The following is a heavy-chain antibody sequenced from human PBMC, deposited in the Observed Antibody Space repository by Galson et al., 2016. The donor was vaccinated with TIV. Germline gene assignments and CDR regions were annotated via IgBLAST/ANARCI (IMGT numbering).Heavy chain of an antibody. CDR3: ARPPYCCGYCYKYDS. CDR2: INGGIGNT. V-gene: IGHV1-3*01. J-gene: IGHJ4*02. D-gene: IGHD2-21*01. Sequence: SVKVSCKASGYIFNNYPMHWVRQAPGQRLEWMGWINGGIGNTKYSQRFQGRVTITSDTSASTAYLELSSLRSEDSAVYYCARPPYCCGYCYKYDSWGQGTLVTVSS. CDR1: GYIFNNYP.